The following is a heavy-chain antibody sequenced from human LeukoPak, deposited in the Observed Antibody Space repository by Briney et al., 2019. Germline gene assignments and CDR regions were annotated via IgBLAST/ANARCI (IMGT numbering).Heavy chain of an antibody. D-gene: IGHD3-3*01. CDR3: TSPIFSSIPSRPVDY. Sequence: PGGSLKLSCAASGFILNASAIYWVRQASGKGLEWVGRIRSKDHAYATSYAASLKGRFTISRDDSKNMAYLQMNSLKIEDTAVYYCTSPIFSSIPSRPVDYWGQGTLVTASS. CDR1: GFILNASA. J-gene: IGHJ4*02. V-gene: IGHV3-73*01. CDR2: IRSKDHAYAT.